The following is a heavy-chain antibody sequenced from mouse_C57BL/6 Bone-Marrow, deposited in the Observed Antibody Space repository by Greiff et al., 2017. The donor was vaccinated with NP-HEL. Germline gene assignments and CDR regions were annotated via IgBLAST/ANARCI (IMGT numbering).Heavy chain of an antibody. V-gene: IGHV1-81*01. D-gene: IGHD2-1*01. CDR2: ISPRSGNT. J-gene: IGHJ2*01. CDR1: GYTFTSYG. CDR3: ARGNWFYYFDY. Sequence: QVQLQQSGAELARPGASVKLSCKASGYTFTSYGISWVKQRTGQGLEWIGEISPRSGNTYYNEKFKGKATLTADKSSSTAYMELRSLTSEDSAVYFCARGNWFYYFDYWGQGTTLTVSS.